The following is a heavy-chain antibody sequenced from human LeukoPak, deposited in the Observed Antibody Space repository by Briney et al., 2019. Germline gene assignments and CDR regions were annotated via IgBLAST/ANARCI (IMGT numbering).Heavy chain of an antibody. J-gene: IGHJ3*02. Sequence: GGSLRLSCAASGFTFSSYGMHWVRQAPGKGLEWLAVIWYDGSNKYYVDSVQGRFTISRDNSKNTLYLQMSILRAEDTAVYYCARGDYYDSSGYYFPDAFDIWGQGTMVTVSS. CDR3: ARGDYYDSSGYYFPDAFDI. CDR2: IWYDGSNK. CDR1: GFTFSSYG. D-gene: IGHD3-22*01. V-gene: IGHV3-33*01.